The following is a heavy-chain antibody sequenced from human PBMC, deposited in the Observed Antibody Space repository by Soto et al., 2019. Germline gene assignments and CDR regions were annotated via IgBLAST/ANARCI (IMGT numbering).Heavy chain of an antibody. Sequence: QITLKESGPTLVKPTQTLTLTCTFSGFSLSTSGVGVGWIRQPPGKALEWLALIYWDDDRRYSPSLKSRFTNTMDTPKSQWVLTMTNMDPVDTATYYCAHLRGGCNSINCSPLRFEYWGQGTLVTVSS. V-gene: IGHV2-5*02. CDR1: GFSLSTSGVG. D-gene: IGHD2-2*01. J-gene: IGHJ4*02. CDR2: IYWDDDR. CDR3: AHLRGGCNSINCSPLRFEY.